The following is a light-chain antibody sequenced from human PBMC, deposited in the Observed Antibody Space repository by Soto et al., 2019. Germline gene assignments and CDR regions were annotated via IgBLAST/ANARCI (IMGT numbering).Light chain of an antibody. CDR1: SSNIGSNY. CDR3: AAWDDSLSAL. CDR2: RNN. J-gene: IGLJ2*01. V-gene: IGLV1-47*01. Sequence: QSVLTQPPSASGTPGQRVTISCSGSSSNIGSNYVYWYQQLPGTAPKLLIYRNNQRPSGVPDRFSGSKSGTSASLAISGLRSEDEADHYCAAWDDSLSALFGGGTKVTVL.